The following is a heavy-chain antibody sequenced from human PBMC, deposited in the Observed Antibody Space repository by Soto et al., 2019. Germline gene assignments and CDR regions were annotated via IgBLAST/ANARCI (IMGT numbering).Heavy chain of an antibody. CDR2: ISGSGGST. Sequence: PGGSLRLSCAASGFTFSSYAMSWVRQAPGKGLEWVSAISGSGGSTYYADSVKGRFTISRDNSKNTLYLQMNSLRAEDTAVYYCAKGAPIYGSGTLYFDYWGQGTLVTVSS. D-gene: IGHD3-10*01. J-gene: IGHJ4*02. V-gene: IGHV3-23*01. CDR3: AKGAPIYGSGTLYFDY. CDR1: GFTFSSYA.